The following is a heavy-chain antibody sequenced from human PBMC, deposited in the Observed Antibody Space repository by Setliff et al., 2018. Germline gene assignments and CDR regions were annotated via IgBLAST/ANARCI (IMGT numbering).Heavy chain of an antibody. J-gene: IGHJ6*03. CDR1: GGTFSSYV. CDR3: ARASRFGTVKWRGDYYMDV. CDR2: IIPIFGTA. D-gene: IGHD3-10*01. Sequence: GASVKVSCKASGGTFSSYVINWVRQAPRQGLEWMGGIIPIFGTANYAQKFQGRVTITADESTNTAFMELSSLTSEDTAVYYCARASRFGTVKWRGDYYMDVWGKGTTVTVSS. V-gene: IGHV1-69*13.